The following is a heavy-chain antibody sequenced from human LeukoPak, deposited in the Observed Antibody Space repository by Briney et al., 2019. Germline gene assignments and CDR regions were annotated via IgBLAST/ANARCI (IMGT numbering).Heavy chain of an antibody. CDR3: ARYNSGYDS. D-gene: IGHD5-12*01. CDR2: IICTGATT. Sequence: GGSLRLSCAASGFTFSTYAMGWVRQAPGKGLEWVSAIICTGATTSYADSVKGRFTISRDNSKNTLDLQMDSLRAEDTALYYCARYNSGYDSWGQGTLVTVS. V-gene: IGHV3-23*01. CDR1: GFTFSTYA. J-gene: IGHJ4*02.